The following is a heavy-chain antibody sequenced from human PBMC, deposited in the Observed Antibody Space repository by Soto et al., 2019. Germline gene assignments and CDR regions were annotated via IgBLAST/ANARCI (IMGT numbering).Heavy chain of an antibody. Sequence: SVKVSCVGSGFTFSSYGMHWVRQAPVKGLECVAVISDTGSSHYYAASVEGRFTISRENSKNTLSLHMDRLRVEDTAVYYCAKDRGGDCPDNSCYFGADYWGQGTPVTVSS. CDR2: ISDTGSSH. D-gene: IGHD2-2*01. CDR1: GFTFSSYG. J-gene: IGHJ4*02. CDR3: AKDRGGDCPDNSCYFGADY. V-gene: IGHV3-30*18.